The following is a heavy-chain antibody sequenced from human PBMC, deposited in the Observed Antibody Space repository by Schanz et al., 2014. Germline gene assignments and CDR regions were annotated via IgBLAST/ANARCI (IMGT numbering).Heavy chain of an antibody. CDR1: GYTFTTYY. J-gene: IGHJ4*02. Sequence: QVQLLQSGAEVKKPGASMKVSCKASGYTFTTYYMLWVRQAPGQGLEWMGIINPSGGSTRYGQKLQGRITVTTDTSTGTVYLELSSLRSGDAAVYYCGRGFSRSYIDFWGQGTLITVSS. CDR2: INPSGGST. V-gene: IGHV1-46*03. D-gene: IGHD6-6*01. CDR3: GRGFSRSYIDF.